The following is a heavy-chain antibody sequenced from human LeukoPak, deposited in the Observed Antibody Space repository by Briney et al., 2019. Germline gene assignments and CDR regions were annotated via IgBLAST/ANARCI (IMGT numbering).Heavy chain of an antibody. Sequence: ASVKVSCNASVVTNSGYRFTTCGITWVRQAPGQGLKWMGWISVSNGNTNYAQSLQGRITMTTDTATRTAYMELKSLRSDDTDVYYRARLAYGANSCNSWGQGTLVTVPS. CDR2: ISVSNGNT. J-gene: IGHJ4*02. CDR1: VVTNSGYRFTTCG. CDR3: ARLAYGANSCNS. D-gene: IGHD4-23*01. V-gene: IGHV1-18*01.